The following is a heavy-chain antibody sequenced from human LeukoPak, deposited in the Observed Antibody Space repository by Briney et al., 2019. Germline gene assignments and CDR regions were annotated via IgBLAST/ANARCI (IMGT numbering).Heavy chain of an antibody. CDR3: AKPLDSSGYYAFDI. CDR1: GFTFSRYG. CDR2: ISYDGSNK. V-gene: IGHV3-30*18. Sequence: GGSLRLSCAASGFTFSRYGMHWVRQAPGKGLEWVAVISYDGSNKYYGDSVKGRFTISRDNSKNTLYLQMNSLRAEDTAVYYCAKPLDSSGYYAFDIWGQGTMVTVSS. J-gene: IGHJ3*02. D-gene: IGHD3-22*01.